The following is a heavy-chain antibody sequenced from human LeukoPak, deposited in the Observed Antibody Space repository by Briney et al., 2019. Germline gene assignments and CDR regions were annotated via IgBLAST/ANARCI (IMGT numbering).Heavy chain of an antibody. Sequence: SETLSLTCSVSGGSISGHYWSWIRQPAGKGLEWIGRIYTSGSTNYNPSLKSRVTMSVDTSKNQFSLKLSSVTAADTAVYYCAREVIAAAGLVDYWGQGTLVTVSS. CDR3: AREVIAAAGLVDY. V-gene: IGHV4-4*07. J-gene: IGHJ4*02. CDR2: IYTSGST. CDR1: GGSISGHY. D-gene: IGHD6-13*01.